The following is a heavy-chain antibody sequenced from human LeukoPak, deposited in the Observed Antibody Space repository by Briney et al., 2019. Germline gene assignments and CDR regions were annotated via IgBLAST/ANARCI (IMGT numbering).Heavy chain of an antibody. Sequence: ASVKVSCKASGYTFINYDINWVRQATGQGPEWMGWMNPNSGNTGYAQKFQGRVTMTRNTSINTAYMELSSLRSEDTAVYYCARFRGGNLGRYDYWGQGTLITVSS. CDR1: GYTFINYD. CDR2: MNPNSGNT. D-gene: IGHD3-16*01. J-gene: IGHJ4*02. CDR3: ARFRGGNLGRYDY. V-gene: IGHV1-8*02.